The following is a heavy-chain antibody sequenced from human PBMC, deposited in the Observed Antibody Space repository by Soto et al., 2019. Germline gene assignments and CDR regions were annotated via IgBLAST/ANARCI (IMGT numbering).Heavy chain of an antibody. CDR3: ARAKDRVGDYVFSHYYYYMDV. D-gene: IGHD4-17*01. V-gene: IGHV1-8*01. J-gene: IGHJ6*03. CDR2: MNPNSGNT. Sequence: QVQLVQSGAEVKKPGASVKVSCKASGYTFTSYDINWVRQATGQGLEWMGWMNPNSGNTGYAQKFQGKVTMTRNTSISTAYMELSSLRSEDTAVYYCARAKDRVGDYVFSHYYYYMDVWGKGTTVTVSS. CDR1: GYTFTSYD.